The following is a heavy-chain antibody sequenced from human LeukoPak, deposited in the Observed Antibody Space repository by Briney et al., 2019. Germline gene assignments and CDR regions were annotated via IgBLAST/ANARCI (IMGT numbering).Heavy chain of an antibody. CDR3: ARRRRGKPAAIAFDI. V-gene: IGHV1-69*06. D-gene: IGHD2-2*02. Sequence: SVKVSCKASGGTFTHYVISWVRQAPGQGLEWMGGIAPISGTPLYSQRFQGRVTISADTSTNTAYMEMSSVTSEDTAVYYCARRRRGKPAAIAFDIWGQGTMVTVSS. CDR1: GGTFTHYV. J-gene: IGHJ3*02. CDR2: IAPISGTP.